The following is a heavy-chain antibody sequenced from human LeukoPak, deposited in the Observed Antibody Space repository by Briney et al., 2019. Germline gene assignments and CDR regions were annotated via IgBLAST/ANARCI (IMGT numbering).Heavy chain of an antibody. Sequence: GRSLRLSCAVSGFTFSTYWIHWVRQTPGKGLVWVSHVRSDGRTTTYADSVKGRFPISRDNAKNTLYLQMDSLRAEDTAVYYCARDRGYTQDYWGQGTLVTVSS. J-gene: IGHJ4*02. CDR2: VRSDGRTT. V-gene: IGHV3-74*01. D-gene: IGHD5-12*01. CDR1: GFTFSTYW. CDR3: ARDRGYTQDY.